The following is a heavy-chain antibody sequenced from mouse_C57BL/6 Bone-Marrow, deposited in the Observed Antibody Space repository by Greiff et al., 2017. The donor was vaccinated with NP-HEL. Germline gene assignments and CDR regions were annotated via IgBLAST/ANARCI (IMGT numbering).Heavy chain of an antibody. D-gene: IGHD1-1*01. CDR2: IDPEDGDT. J-gene: IGHJ3*01. Sequence: EVQGVESGAELVRPGASVKLSCTASGFNIKDYYMHWVKQRPEQGLEWIGRIDPEDGDTEYAPKFQGKATMTADTSSNTAYLQLSSLTSEDTAVYYCTTPLITTVVATPFAYWGQGTLVTVSA. CDR1: GFNIKDYY. V-gene: IGHV14-1*01. CDR3: TTPLITTVVATPFAY.